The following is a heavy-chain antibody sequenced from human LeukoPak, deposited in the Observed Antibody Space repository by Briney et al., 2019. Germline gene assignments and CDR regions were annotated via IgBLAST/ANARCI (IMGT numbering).Heavy chain of an antibody. CDR3: ASPQSGDYGALYFQH. CDR2: INSDGSST. Sequence: PGGSLRLSCAASGFTFSRHWMYWVRHAPGKGLVWVSRINSDGSSTSYADSVKGRFTISRDNAKNTLYLQVNSLRVEDTAVYYCASPQSGDYGALYFQHWGPGTLVTVPS. CDR1: GFTFSRHW. D-gene: IGHD4-17*01. J-gene: IGHJ1*01. V-gene: IGHV3-74*01.